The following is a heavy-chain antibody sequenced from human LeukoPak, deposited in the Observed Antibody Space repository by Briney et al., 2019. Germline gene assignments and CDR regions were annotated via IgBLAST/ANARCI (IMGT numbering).Heavy chain of an antibody. CDR1: GYSVTNSW. CDR3: ARQYYDFWSGPINWFDP. Sequence: GESLKISCKGSGYSVTNSWIGWVRQMPGKGLEWMGIIYLGDSDTRYSPSFQGQVTISADKSISTAYLQWSSLKASDTAMYYCARQYYDFWSGPINWFDPWGQGTLVTVSS. J-gene: IGHJ5*02. D-gene: IGHD3-3*01. CDR2: IYLGDSDT. V-gene: IGHV5-51*01.